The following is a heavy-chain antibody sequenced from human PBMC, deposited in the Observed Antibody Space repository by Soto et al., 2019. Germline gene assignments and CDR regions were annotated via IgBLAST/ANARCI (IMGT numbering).Heavy chain of an antibody. CDR2: IYPGDSDT. V-gene: IGHV5-51*01. J-gene: IGHJ4*02. Sequence: PGESLKISCKGSGYRFTNYWIGWVRQMPGKGLEWMGIIYPGDSDTRYSPSFQGQVTISADKSISIAYLQWSSLKASDTAIYYCARGSRYVWGNYHTPFNYWGQGTLVTVSS. CDR3: ARGSRYVWGNYHTPFNY. D-gene: IGHD3-16*01. CDR1: GYRFTNYW.